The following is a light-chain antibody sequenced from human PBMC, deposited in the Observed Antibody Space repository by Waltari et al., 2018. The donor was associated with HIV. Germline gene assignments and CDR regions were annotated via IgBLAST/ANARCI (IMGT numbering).Light chain of an antibody. CDR2: EVN. CDR3: CSYAGSSTSVV. J-gene: IGLJ2*01. Sequence: QSALTQSASVSGSPGQSITLPCTGTSSDVGSYNLVSWYQHHPGKAPKLRIYEVNKRPSGVSNRFSGSKSGNTASLTISGLQAEDEADYYCCSYAGSSTSVVFGGGTKLTVL. CDR1: SSDVGSYNL. V-gene: IGLV2-23*02.